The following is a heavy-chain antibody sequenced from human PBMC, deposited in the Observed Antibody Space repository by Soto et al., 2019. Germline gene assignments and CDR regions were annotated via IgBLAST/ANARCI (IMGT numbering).Heavy chain of an antibody. CDR2: IYYSGST. CDR1: GGSISSYY. D-gene: IGHD6-19*01. V-gene: IGHV4-59*01. CDR3: ARVGPPGSSGWLDY. J-gene: IGHJ4*02. Sequence: PSETLSLTCTVSGGSISSYYWSWIRQPPGKGLEWIGYIYYSGSTNYNPSLKSRFTLSVDTSKNQFSLKLSSVTAADTAVYYCARVGPPGSSGWLDYWGQGTLVTVSS.